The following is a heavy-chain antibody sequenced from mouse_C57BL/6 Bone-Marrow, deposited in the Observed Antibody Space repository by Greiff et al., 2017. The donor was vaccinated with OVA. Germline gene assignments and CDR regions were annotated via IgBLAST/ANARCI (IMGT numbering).Heavy chain of an antibody. J-gene: IGHJ3*01. Sequence: VQLQQSGAELVRPGASVKLSCTASGFTFKDDYMHWVKQRPEQGLEWIGWIDPENGDTDYASKFQGKATLTADTSSNTAYLQLSSLTSEDTAVYYCTTPYYYGSRAWFAYWGKGTLVTVSA. V-gene: IGHV14-4*01. CDR3: TTPYYYGSRAWFAY. CDR1: GFTFKDDY. D-gene: IGHD1-1*01. CDR2: IDPENGDT.